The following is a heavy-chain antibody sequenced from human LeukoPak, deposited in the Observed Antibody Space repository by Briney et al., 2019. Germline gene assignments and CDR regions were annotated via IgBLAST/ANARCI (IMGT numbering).Heavy chain of an antibody. D-gene: IGHD3-10*01. CDR2: IYYSGST. CDR1: GGSISSYY. Sequence: SETLSLTCTVSGGSISSYYWGWIRQPPGKGLEWIGSIYYSGSTYYNPSLKSRVTISVDTSKNQFSLKLSSVTAADTAVYYCARRVLGLFDYWGQGTLVTVSS. J-gene: IGHJ4*02. V-gene: IGHV4-39*01. CDR3: ARRVLGLFDY.